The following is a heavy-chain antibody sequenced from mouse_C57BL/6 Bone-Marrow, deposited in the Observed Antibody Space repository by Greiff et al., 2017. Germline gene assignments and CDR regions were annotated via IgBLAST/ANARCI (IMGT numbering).Heavy chain of an antibody. CDR2: IYPRSGNT. CDR3: ARKFYYYGSSLAWFAY. CDR1: GYTFTSYG. D-gene: IGHD1-1*01. V-gene: IGHV1-81*01. J-gene: IGHJ3*01. Sequence: QVQLQQSGAELARPGASVKLSCKASGYTFTSYGISWVKQRTGQGLEWIGEIYPRSGNTYYNEKFKGKATLTADKSSSTAYMELRSLTSEDSAVYFCARKFYYYGSSLAWFAYWGQGTLVTVSA.